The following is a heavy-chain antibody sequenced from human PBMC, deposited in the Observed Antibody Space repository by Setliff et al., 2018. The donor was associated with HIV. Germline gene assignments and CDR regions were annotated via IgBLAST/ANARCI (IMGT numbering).Heavy chain of an antibody. CDR1: GGSISNHF. V-gene: IGHV4-59*08. D-gene: IGHD6-19*01. Sequence: SETLSLTCTVPGGSISNHFWSWIRQPPGKGLEWIGHIYYTGTTNYNTSLKSRVTISIDTSKSQFSLRPSSVTAADTALYYCARHLESSGLHGRVFDLWGPGSLVTVSS. CDR3: ARHLESSGLHGRVFDL. J-gene: IGHJ4*02. CDR2: IYYTGTT.